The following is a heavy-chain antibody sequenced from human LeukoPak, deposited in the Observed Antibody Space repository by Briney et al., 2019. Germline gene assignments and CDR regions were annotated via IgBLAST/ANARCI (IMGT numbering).Heavy chain of an antibody. CDR1: GFTFTTYW. CDR2: INGDGSNS. D-gene: IGHD3-16*01. CDR3: ARTSPTSHFDV. Sequence: GGSLRLSCVSSGFTFTTYWMHWVRQAPGKGLVSVSRINGDGSNSNYAESVKGRFTISRDNARNTLYLQMNGLRAEDTALYYCARTSPTSHFDVWGQGTLVTVSS. J-gene: IGHJ4*02. V-gene: IGHV3-74*01.